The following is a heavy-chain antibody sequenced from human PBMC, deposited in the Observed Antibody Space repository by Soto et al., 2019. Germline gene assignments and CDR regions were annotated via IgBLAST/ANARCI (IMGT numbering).Heavy chain of an antibody. D-gene: IGHD6-13*01. J-gene: IGHJ4*02. Sequence: QLQLQESGPGLVKPSETLSLTCTVSGGSISSSSYYWGWIRQPPGKGLEWIGSIYYSGSTYYNPSLKSRGTISVDTSKNQVSLKLSSVTAADTAVYYGARRGSSSWYGYWGQGTLVTVSS. CDR2: IYYSGST. CDR3: ARRGSSSWYGY. CDR1: GGSISSSSYY. V-gene: IGHV4-39*01.